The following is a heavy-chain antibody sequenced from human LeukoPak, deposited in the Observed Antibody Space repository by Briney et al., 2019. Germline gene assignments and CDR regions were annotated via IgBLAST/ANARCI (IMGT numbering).Heavy chain of an antibody. CDR1: GFTLSTYA. CDR2: TSSSDAGT. CDR3: ARRAGAYSHPYDY. J-gene: IGHJ4*02. Sequence: GGSLRLSCAASGFTLSTYAMSWVRQTSGKGLEWVAATSSSDAGTYHADSVRGRFTISRDNSKNTLYLQMNSLRAEDAAVYYCARRAGAYSHPYDYWGQGTLVTVSS. D-gene: IGHD4/OR15-4a*01. V-gene: IGHV3-23*01.